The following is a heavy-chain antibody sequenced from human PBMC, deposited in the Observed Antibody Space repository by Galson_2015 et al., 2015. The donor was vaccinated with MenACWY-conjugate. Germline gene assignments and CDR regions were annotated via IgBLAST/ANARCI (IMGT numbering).Heavy chain of an antibody. CDR1: GFTSSNSW. J-gene: IGHJ3*01. CDR2: IKHDGSGK. V-gene: IGHV3-7*01. CDR3: ARAKEQWLSKTFDV. D-gene: IGHD6-19*01. Sequence: SLRLSCATSGFTSSNSWMGWVRQAPGKGLEWVANIKHDGSGKFYVDSVKGRFIISRDNAKNSLYLQMDSLRAEDTAVYFCARAKEQWLSKTFDVWGQGTLVTVSS.